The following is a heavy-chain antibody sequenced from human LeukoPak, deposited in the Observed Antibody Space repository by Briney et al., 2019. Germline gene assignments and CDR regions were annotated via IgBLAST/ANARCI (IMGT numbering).Heavy chain of an antibody. CDR3: ARDAYSSGWYLSVYYFDY. J-gene: IGHJ4*02. CDR1: GYTFTGYY. CDR2: INPNSGGT. D-gene: IGHD6-19*01. V-gene: IGHV1-2*02. Sequence: GASVKVSCKASGYTFTGYYMHWVRQAPGQGLEWMGWINPNSGGTNYAQKFQGRVTMTRDTSISTAYMELSRLRSDDTAVYYCARDAYSSGWYLSVYYFDYWGQGTLVTVSS.